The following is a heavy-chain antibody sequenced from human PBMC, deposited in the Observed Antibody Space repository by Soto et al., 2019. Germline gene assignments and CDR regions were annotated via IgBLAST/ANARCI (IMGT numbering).Heavy chain of an antibody. J-gene: IGHJ4*02. D-gene: IGHD6-13*01. CDR2: IYSGGST. CDR3: ARDDHIAAAGTT. Sequence: EVQLVESGGGLVQPGGSLRLYCAASGFTVSNKYMSWVRQAPGKGLEWVSVIYSGGSTYYADSVKGRFTISRDNSKNTLYLQMNSLRAEDTAVYYCARDDHIAAAGTTWGQGTLVTVSS. CDR1: GFTVSNKY. V-gene: IGHV3-66*01.